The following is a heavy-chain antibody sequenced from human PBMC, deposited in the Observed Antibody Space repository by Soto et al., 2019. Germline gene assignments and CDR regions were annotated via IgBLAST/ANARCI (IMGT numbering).Heavy chain of an antibody. CDR1: GGSISSYNW. D-gene: IGHD3-10*01. CDR2: ISPSGST. Sequence: QVQLQESGPGQVKPSGTLSLTCAVSGGSISSYNWWTWVRQPPGKGLQWIGEISPSGSTNYNPSLESRVTISLDKSKNHFSLKLSSVTAADTAVYYCARGVQYYYPAHVWGRGTTVTVSS. V-gene: IGHV4-4*02. CDR3: ARGVQYYYPAHV. J-gene: IGHJ6*02.